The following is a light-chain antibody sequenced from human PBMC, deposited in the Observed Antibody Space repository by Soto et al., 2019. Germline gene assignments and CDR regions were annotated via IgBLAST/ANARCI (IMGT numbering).Light chain of an antibody. CDR3: SSYAGAVV. V-gene: IGLV2-23*01. Sequence: QSALTQPASVSGSPGQSITISCTRIRSNVGIYNLVSWYQHPPGKAPKLSIYEGSEPPSGVANRFSGAQSGPTASRTISGLQAEDEAYYYCSSYAGAVVFVGGTTLTVL. J-gene: IGLJ2*01. CDR2: EGS. CDR1: RSNVGIYNL.